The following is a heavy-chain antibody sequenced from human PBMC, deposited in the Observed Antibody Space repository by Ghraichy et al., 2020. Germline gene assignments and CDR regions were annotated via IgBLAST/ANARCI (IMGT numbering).Heavy chain of an antibody. D-gene: IGHD3-16*01. Sequence: GGSLRLSCAASGFTFSSHWMTWVRQAPGKGLEWVANIKQDGSEGYYVDSVKGRFTISSDNAKNSLYLQMNSLRAEDTAVYYCARDGSYGGPDIDYWGQGTLVTVSS. V-gene: IGHV3-7*04. CDR1: GFTFSSHW. J-gene: IGHJ4*02. CDR2: IKQDGSEG. CDR3: ARDGSYGGPDIDY.